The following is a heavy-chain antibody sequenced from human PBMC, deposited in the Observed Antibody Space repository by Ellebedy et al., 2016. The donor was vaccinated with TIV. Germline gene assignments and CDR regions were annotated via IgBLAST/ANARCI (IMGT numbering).Heavy chain of an antibody. CDR2: ITQSGLT. J-gene: IGHJ4*02. V-gene: IGHV4-34*01. CDR3: AEGRSGWYYFDY. Sequence: SETLSLTCAVYGGSFSGYYWSWIRQPPGKGLEWIGEITQSGLTNYNPSLKGRVPISVDTSKNQFSLRLSSVTAADTALYYCAEGRSGWYYFDYWGRGTPVTVSS. CDR1: GGSFSGYY. D-gene: IGHD6-19*01.